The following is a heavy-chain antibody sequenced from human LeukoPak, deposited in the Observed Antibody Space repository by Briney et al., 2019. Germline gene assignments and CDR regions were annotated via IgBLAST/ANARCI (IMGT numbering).Heavy chain of an antibody. D-gene: IGHD3-22*01. CDR2: IYYSGST. CDR1: GGSISSYY. CDR3: ARGKSHLALTMIVVGGYFDY. V-gene: IGHV4-59*08. Sequence: SETLSLTCTVSGGSISSYYWSWIRQPPGKGLEWIGYIYYSGSTNYNPSLKSRVTISVDTSKNQFSLKLSSVTAADTAVYYCARGKSHLALTMIVVGGYFDYWGQGTLVTVSS. J-gene: IGHJ4*02.